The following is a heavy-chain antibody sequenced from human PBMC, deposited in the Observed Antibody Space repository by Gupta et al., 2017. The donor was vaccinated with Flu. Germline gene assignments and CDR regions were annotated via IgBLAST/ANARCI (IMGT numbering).Heavy chain of an antibody. CDR1: GFTFRNAW. CDR3: TTSVWELLNYYYYYMDV. J-gene: IGHJ6*03. D-gene: IGHD1-26*01. CDR2: IKSKTDGGTT. Sequence: EVQLVESGGGLVKPGGSLRLSCAASGFTFRNAWLRWVRQAPGKGLEWVGRIKSKTDGGTTDYAAPVKGRLTISRDDSKNTLYLQMNSLKTEDTAVYYCTTSVWELLNYYYYYMDVWGKGTTVTVSS. V-gene: IGHV3-15*01.